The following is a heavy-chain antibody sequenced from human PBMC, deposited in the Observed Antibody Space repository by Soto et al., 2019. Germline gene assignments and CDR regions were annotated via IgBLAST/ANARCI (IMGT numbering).Heavy chain of an antibody. CDR3: ARPRGYSYGSHYYYYGMDV. D-gene: IGHD5-18*01. Sequence: GGSLRLSCAASGFTFSSYAMHWVRQAPGKGLEWVAVISYDGSNKYYADSVKGRFTISRDNSKNTLYLQMNSLRAEDTAVYYCARPRGYSYGSHYYYYGMDVWGQGTTVTVSS. CDR2: ISYDGSNK. J-gene: IGHJ6*02. CDR1: GFTFSSYA. V-gene: IGHV3-30-3*01.